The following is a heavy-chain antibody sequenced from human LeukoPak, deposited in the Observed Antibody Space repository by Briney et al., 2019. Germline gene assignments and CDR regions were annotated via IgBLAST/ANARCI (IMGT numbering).Heavy chain of an antibody. J-gene: IGHJ4*02. D-gene: IGHD5-12*01. V-gene: IGHV1-18*01. CDR3: ARVEGNVDIVATSLSADRTFDY. CDR2: ISAYNGNT. Sequence: ASVKVSCKASGYTFTSYGISWVRQAPGQGLEWMGWISAYNGNTNYAQKLQGRVTMTTDTSTSTAYMELRSLRSDDTAVYYCARVEGNVDIVATSLSADRTFDYWGQGTLVTVSS. CDR1: GYTFTSYG.